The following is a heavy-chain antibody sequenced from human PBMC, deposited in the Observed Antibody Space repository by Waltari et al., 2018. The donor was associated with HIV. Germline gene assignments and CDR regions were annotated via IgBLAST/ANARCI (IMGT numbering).Heavy chain of an antibody. CDR3: VRDTSFLGHDF. Sequence: EVRLVESGGGLVLLGGSLTLSCAASGFTFSSHGMTWFRRAPEKGLEWLSGFSGSGTTTYYADSVRDRFTICRDNAKNSVYLHMNSLRDEDTAVYYCVRDTSFLGHDFWGQGTLVTVSS. D-gene: IGHD3-3*02. CDR1: GFTFSSHG. V-gene: IGHV3-48*02. CDR2: FSGSGTTT. J-gene: IGHJ4*02.